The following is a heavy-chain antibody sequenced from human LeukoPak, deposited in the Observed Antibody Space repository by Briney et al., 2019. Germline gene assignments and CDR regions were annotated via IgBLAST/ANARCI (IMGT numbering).Heavy chain of an antibody. D-gene: IGHD3-10*01. V-gene: IGHV4-61*02. CDR3: ARQGVLLWFAYYYYYMDV. CDR1: GDSISSGDYY. Sequence: SQTLSLTCTVSGDSISSGDYYWSWIRQPAGKGLEWIGRISSSGSTNYNPSLKSRVTISVDTSKNQFSLKLTSVTAADTAVYYCARQGVLLWFAYYYYYMDVWGKGTTVTISS. J-gene: IGHJ6*03. CDR2: ISSSGST.